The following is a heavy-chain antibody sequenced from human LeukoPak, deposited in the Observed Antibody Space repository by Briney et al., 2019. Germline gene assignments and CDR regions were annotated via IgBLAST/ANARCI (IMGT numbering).Heavy chain of an antibody. J-gene: IGHJ6*02. CDR1: GFSFTDYP. D-gene: IGHD3-10*01. CDR2: IRTTAEGAKYA. CDR3: AKNYASGRGVPYALDV. Sequence: GGSLRLSCATSGFSFTDYPMNWVRQAPGKGLEWISNIRTTAEGAKYAYYADSVKGRVTISRDDGKNTLYLQMNSLRGEDTAVYYCAKNYASGRGVPYALDVWGQGTTVTVSS. V-gene: IGHV3-48*01.